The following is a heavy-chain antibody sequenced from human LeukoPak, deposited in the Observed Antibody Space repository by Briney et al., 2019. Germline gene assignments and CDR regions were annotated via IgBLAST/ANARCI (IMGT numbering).Heavy chain of an antibody. D-gene: IGHD2/OR15-2a*01. V-gene: IGHV3-64*01. Sequence: PGGSLRLSCAASGFTFSSYAMHCVRQAPGKGLEYVSAISSNGGSTYYANSVKGRFTISRDNSKNTLYLQMGSLRAEDMAVYYCARKVSRMLDYWGQGTLVTVSS. CDR2: ISSNGGST. CDR3: ARKVSRMLDY. J-gene: IGHJ4*02. CDR1: GFTFSSYA.